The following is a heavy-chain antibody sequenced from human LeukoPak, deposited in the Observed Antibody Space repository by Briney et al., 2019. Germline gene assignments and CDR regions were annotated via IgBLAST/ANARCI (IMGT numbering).Heavy chain of an antibody. CDR3: ARKSDYGARNAFDI. V-gene: IGHV4-4*07. CDR2: IYTTGST. Sequence: SETLSLTCTVSGGSISNYYWTWIRQPAGKGLEWIGRIYTTGSTNYNPSLESRVTMSVDTSKNQFSLKLTSVTAADTAVYYCARKSDYGARNAFDIWGQGTMVTVSS. J-gene: IGHJ3*02. D-gene: IGHD4-17*01. CDR1: GGSISNYY.